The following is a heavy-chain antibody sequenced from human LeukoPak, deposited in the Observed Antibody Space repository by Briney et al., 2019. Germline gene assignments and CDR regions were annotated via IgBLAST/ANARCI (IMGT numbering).Heavy chain of an antibody. CDR1: GYTFTSYG. CDR2: ISAYNGNT. J-gene: IGHJ5*02. Sequence: ASVKVSCKASGYTFTSYGISWVRQAPGQGLEWMGWISAYNGNTNYAQKLQGRVTMTTDTSTSTAYMELRSLRSDDTAVYYCARDKRRFVVEPFDPWGQGTLVTVSS. CDR3: ARDKRRFVVEPFDP. V-gene: IGHV1-18*01. D-gene: IGHD2-15*01.